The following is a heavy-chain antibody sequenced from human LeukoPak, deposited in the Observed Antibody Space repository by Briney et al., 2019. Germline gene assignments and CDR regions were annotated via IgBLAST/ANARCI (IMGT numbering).Heavy chain of an antibody. J-gene: IGHJ4*02. CDR2: IYSGGST. Sequence: PGGSLRLSCAASEFSVGSNYMTWVRQAPGKGLEWVSLIYSGGSTYYADSVKGRFTISRDNSKNTLYLQMNSLRAEDTAVYYCAKEYGDFPFDYWGQGTLVTVSS. D-gene: IGHD4-17*01. CDR1: EFSVGSNY. CDR3: AKEYGDFPFDY. V-gene: IGHV3-53*01.